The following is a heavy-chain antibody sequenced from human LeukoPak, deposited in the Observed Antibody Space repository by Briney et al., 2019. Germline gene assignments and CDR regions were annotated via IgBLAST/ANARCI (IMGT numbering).Heavy chain of an antibody. Sequence: ASVKVSCKASGYTFTSYGISWVRQAPGQGLEWMGGITPIFGTANYAQKFQGRVTITADESTSTAYMELSSLRSEDTAVYYCARGEYSYYYYGMDVWGQGTTVTVSS. D-gene: IGHD2-15*01. CDR2: ITPIFGTA. CDR3: ARGEYSYYYYGMDV. CDR1: GYTFTSYG. V-gene: IGHV1-69*13. J-gene: IGHJ6*02.